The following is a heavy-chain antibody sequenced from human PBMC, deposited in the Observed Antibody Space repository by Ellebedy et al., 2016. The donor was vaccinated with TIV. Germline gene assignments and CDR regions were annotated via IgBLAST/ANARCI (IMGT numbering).Heavy chain of an antibody. CDR3: ARHPSVAGPGDV. CDR1: GFTFSDHY. CDR2: SRNKVNSYTT. J-gene: IGHJ6*02. V-gene: IGHV3-72*01. D-gene: IGHD6-19*01. Sequence: GGSLRLSCAASGFTFSDHYMEWVRQAPGKGLEWVGRSRNKVNSYTTEYAASVKGRFTISRDDSKNSLYLQMNSLKTEDTAVYYCARHPSVAGPGDVWGQGTTVTVSS.